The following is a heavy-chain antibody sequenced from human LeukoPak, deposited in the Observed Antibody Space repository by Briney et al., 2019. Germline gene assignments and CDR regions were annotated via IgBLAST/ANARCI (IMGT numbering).Heavy chain of an antibody. CDR1: GYSISSGYY. D-gene: IGHD2-2*02. CDR2: IYHSGST. Sequence: PSETLSLTCTVSGYSISSGYYWGWIRQPPGKGREWIGSIYHSGSTYYNPSLKSRVTISVDTSKNQFSLKLSSVTAADTAVYYCARVGRYQLLYGVDYWGQRTLVTVSS. J-gene: IGHJ4*02. CDR3: ARVGRYQLLYGVDY. V-gene: IGHV4-38-2*02.